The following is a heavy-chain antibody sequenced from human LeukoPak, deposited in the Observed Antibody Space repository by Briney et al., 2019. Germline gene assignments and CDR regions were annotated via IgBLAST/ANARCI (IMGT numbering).Heavy chain of an antibody. D-gene: IGHD6-6*01. J-gene: IGHJ5*02. Sequence: GGSLRLSCAASGFTFSSYAMHWVRQAPGKGLEWVAVISYDGSNKYYADSVKGRFTISRDNSKNTLYLQMNSLRAEDTAVYSCAKGSSYNLNLFDPWGQGTLVTVSS. V-gene: IGHV3-30-3*01. CDR3: AKGSSYNLNLFDP. CDR1: GFTFSSYA. CDR2: ISYDGSNK.